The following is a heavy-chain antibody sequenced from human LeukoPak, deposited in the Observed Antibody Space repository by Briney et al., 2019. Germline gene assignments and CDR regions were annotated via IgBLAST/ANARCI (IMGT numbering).Heavy chain of an antibody. CDR1: GFTFSSYG. V-gene: IGHV3-30*03. J-gene: IGHJ4*02. CDR3: ARDNYDYGDYGYFDY. D-gene: IGHD4-17*01. CDR2: ISYDGSNK. Sequence: GGSLRLSCAASGFTFSSYGMHWVRQAPGKGLEWVAVISYDGSNKYYADSVKGRFTISRDNSKNTLYLQMNSLRAEDTAVYYCARDNYDYGDYGYFDYWGQGTLVTVSS.